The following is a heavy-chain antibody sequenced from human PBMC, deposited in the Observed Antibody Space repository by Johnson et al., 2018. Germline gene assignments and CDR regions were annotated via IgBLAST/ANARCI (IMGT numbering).Heavy chain of an antibody. Sequence: VQLVESGGGLVQPGGSLRLSCAASGFTFNTYAMSWVRQAPGKGLECVSGISGSGGSTPYADSVKGRFTISRDNSKNTLFLQMNSLRAEDTAVYYCAKDLSYYGSGLHYYYMDVWGKGTTVTVSS. CDR2: ISGSGGST. CDR3: AKDLSYYGSGLHYYYMDV. CDR1: GFTFNTYA. D-gene: IGHD3-10*01. V-gene: IGHV3-23*04. J-gene: IGHJ6*03.